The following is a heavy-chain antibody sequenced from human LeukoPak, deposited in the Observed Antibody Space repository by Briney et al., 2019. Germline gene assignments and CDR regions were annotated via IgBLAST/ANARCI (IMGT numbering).Heavy chain of an antibody. CDR2: INPNSGCT. CDR1: GYTFTGYY. CDR3: ASTPGIAVAVYDY. Sequence: ASVKVSCKASGYTFTGYYMHWVRQAPGQGLEWMGWINPNSGCTNYAQKFQVRVTMTRDTSISTSYMELSRLRSEDTAVYYCASTPGIAVAVYDYWGQGTLVTVSS. J-gene: IGHJ4*02. D-gene: IGHD6-19*01. V-gene: IGHV1-2*02.